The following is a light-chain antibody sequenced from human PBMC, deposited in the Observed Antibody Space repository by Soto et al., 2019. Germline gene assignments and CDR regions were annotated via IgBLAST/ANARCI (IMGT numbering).Light chain of an antibody. J-gene: IGLJ1*01. V-gene: IGLV2-14*01. CDR1: SGDIGSYNR. Sequence: QSALTQPASVSGSPGQSITISCTGTSGDIGSYNRVSWYQQHPGKARKLIIYEVTGRPSGVSNRFSGSKSGNTASLTISGLQAEDEAEYYCSSYTNINTRACVFGTGTKLTVL. CDR3: SSYTNINTRACV. CDR2: EVT.